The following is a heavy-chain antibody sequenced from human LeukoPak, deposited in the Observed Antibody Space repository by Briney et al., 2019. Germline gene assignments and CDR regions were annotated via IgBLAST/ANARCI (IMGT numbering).Heavy chain of an antibody. CDR2: ISTSSSYI. D-gene: IGHD2-15*01. Sequence: GGTLRLSCEASGFTFSTYGINWVRQAPGKGLEWVSSISTSSSYIYYADSVKGRFTISRDNARNSLYPQMNTLRAEDTAVYSCARGADGVSSNSRGWFDPWGQGTLVTVSS. J-gene: IGHJ5*02. CDR3: ARGADGVSSNSRGWFDP. V-gene: IGHV3-21*01. CDR1: GFTFSTYG.